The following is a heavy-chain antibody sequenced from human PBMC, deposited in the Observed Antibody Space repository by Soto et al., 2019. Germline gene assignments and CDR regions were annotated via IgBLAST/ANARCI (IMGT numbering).Heavy chain of an antibody. V-gene: IGHV1-8*01. CDR3: ARGLVPMVRGLEFDY. Sequence: SVKVSCRASGYTFTSYDINLVRHSTGQGLEWMGWMNPNGGNTGYAEKFQGRVTMTRNTSISTAYMELSSLRSEDTAVYYCARGLVPMVRGLEFDYWGKGTLVTVSS. CDR2: MNPNGGNT. J-gene: IGHJ4*02. CDR1: GYTFTSYD. D-gene: IGHD3-10*01.